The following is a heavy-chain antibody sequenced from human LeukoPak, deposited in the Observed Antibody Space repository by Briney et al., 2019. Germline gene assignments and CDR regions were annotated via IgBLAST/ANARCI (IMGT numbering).Heavy chain of an antibody. CDR2: ISGGGGAT. CDR1: GFTFNNFA. V-gene: IGHV3-23*01. CDR3: ARDPDDYGDYSPRARMAV. Sequence: PGGSLRLSCAASGFTFNNFAMTWVRQAPGKGLEGVSAISGGGGATYVADSAEGRFTISRDNSKNTLYLQMNSLRAEDTAVYYCARDPDDYGDYSPRARMAVWGQGTTVTVSS. J-gene: IGHJ6*02. D-gene: IGHD4-17*01.